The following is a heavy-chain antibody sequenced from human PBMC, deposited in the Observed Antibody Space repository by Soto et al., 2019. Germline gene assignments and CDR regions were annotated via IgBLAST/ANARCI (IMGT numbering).Heavy chain of an antibody. J-gene: IGHJ4*02. D-gene: IGHD1-26*01. CDR2: ISYDGSNK. Sequence: GGSLRLSCAASGFTFSSYGMHWVRQAPGKGLEWVAVISYDGSNKYYADSVKGRFTISRDNSKNTLYLQMNSLRAEDTAVYYCAKSNQWELLAIVDYWGQGTLVTVSS. CDR1: GFTFSSYG. V-gene: IGHV3-30*18. CDR3: AKSNQWELLAIVDY.